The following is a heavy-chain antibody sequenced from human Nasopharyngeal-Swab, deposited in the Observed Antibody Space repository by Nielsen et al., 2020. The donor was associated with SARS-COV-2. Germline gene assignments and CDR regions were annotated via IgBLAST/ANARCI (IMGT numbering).Heavy chain of an antibody. V-gene: IGHV4-34*01. Sequence: WFRQPPGKGLEWIGEINHSGSTNYNPSLKSRVTISVDTSKNQFSLKLSSVTAADTAVYYCASHPAGGGGGDYWGQGTLVTVSS. CDR3: ASHPAGGGGGDY. J-gene: IGHJ4*02. D-gene: IGHD2-21*01. CDR2: INHSGST.